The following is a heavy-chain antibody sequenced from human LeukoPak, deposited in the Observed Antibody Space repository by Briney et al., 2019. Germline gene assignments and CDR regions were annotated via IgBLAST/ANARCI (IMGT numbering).Heavy chain of an antibody. D-gene: IGHD6-13*01. J-gene: IGHJ5*02. CDR1: GGSIRNSSFY. CDR2: MSYSGST. CDR3: ARNRGGAAAGFDP. V-gene: IGHV4-61*05. Sequence: SATLSLACAVSGGSIRNSSFYWGWIRQPPGKGLEWIGHMSYSGSTNYNPSLKSRVTISLDTPKNQFSLKLSSVTAADTAVYYCARNRGGAAAGFDPWGQGTLVTVSS.